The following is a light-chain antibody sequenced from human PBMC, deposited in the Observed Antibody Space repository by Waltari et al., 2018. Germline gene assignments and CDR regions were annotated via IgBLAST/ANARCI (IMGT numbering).Light chain of an antibody. J-gene: IGLJ2*01. CDR3: QSADSSGTYRV. CDR2: KDS. V-gene: IGLV3-25*03. Sequence: SYELTQPPSVSVSPGQTARITCSGDALPQQYAYWYQQKPGQAPVLVIYKDSERPSGTPERFSGSSSGTTVTLTISGVQAEDEADYYCQSADSSGTYRVFGGGTKLTVL. CDR1: ALPQQY.